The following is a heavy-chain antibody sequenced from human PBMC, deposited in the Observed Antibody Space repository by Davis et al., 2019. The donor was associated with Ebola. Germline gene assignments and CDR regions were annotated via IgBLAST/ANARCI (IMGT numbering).Heavy chain of an antibody. Sequence: GESLKISCAASGFTVSANSMNWVRQAPGMGLEWVSVVYNIGSTYYADSVKGRFTISRDSSKNTLYLQMNSLRAEDTAVYYCATSKTVTGADYGMDVWGKGTTVTVSS. V-gene: IGHV3-53*01. CDR1: GFTVSANS. J-gene: IGHJ6*04. D-gene: IGHD6-19*01. CDR2: VYNIGST. CDR3: ATSKTVTGADYGMDV.